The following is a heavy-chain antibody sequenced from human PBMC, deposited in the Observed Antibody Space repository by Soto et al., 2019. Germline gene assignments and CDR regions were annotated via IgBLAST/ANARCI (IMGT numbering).Heavy chain of an antibody. Sequence: GGSLRLSCAASGFTFSNAWMSWVRQAPGKGLEWVGRIKSKTDGGTTDYAAPVKGRFTISRDDSKNTLYLQMNSLKTEDTAVYYCTTDIVLMVYATSDRYYFDYWGQGTLVTVSS. CDR3: TTDIVLMVYATSDRYYFDY. D-gene: IGHD2-8*01. CDR1: GFTFSNAW. CDR2: IKSKTDGGTT. J-gene: IGHJ4*02. V-gene: IGHV3-15*01.